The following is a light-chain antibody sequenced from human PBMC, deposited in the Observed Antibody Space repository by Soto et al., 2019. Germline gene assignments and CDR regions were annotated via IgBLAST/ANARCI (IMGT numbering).Light chain of an antibody. CDR1: QSVLYSSNNKNY. J-gene: IGKJ1*01. CDR2: WAS. CDR3: QQYYSAPWT. V-gene: IGKV4-1*01. Sequence: DIVMTQSPDSLAVSLGERATINCKSSQSVLYSSNNKNYLAWYQQKPGQPPKLLIYWASTRESGVPDRFSGSEAGSAFTLTISGLQAEDVAVYYCQQYYSAPWTFGQGTKVEIK.